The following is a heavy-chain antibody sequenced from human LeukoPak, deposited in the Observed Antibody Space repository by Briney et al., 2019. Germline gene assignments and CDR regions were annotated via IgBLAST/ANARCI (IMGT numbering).Heavy chain of an antibody. J-gene: IGHJ5*02. CDR1: GYTFTTYD. D-gene: IGHD4-23*01. V-gene: IGHV1-8*01. Sequence: ASVKVSCKASGYTFTTYDINWVRQAAGQGLEWMGWMDPNSGNTGYAQKFQGRVTMTRNTSISTAYMELSSLRSEDTAVYYCARGPNKSDGGNSGSAWFDPWGQGTLVTVSS. CDR2: MDPNSGNT. CDR3: ARGPNKSDGGNSGSAWFDP.